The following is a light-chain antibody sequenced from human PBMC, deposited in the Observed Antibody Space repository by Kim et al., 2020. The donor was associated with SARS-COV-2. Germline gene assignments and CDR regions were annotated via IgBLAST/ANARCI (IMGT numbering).Light chain of an antibody. J-gene: IGLJ1*01. V-gene: IGLV1-47*01. CDR2: RNN. CDR1: SSNIGSNY. Sequence: QRVTISCSGSSSNIGSNYVYWYQQLPGTAPKLLSYRNNQRPSGVPDRFSGSKSGTSASLAISGLRSEDEADYYCAAWDDSLSGSYVFGTGTKVTVL. CDR3: AAWDDSLSGSYV.